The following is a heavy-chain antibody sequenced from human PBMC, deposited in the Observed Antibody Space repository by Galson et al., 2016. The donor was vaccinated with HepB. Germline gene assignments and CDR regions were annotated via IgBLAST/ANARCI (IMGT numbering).Heavy chain of an antibody. Sequence: CAISGDSVSSNSAAWNWIRQSPSRGLEWLGRTYYRSKWSNDYAISLKSRITINPDTSKNHFSLQLNSVTPEDTAVYYCARSYFDSTSYYSRYVYEAFDIWGQGTMVTVSS. CDR3: ARSYFDSTSYYSRYVYEAFDI. CDR2: TYYRSKWSN. V-gene: IGHV6-1*01. CDR1: GDSVSSNSAA. D-gene: IGHD3-22*01. J-gene: IGHJ3*02.